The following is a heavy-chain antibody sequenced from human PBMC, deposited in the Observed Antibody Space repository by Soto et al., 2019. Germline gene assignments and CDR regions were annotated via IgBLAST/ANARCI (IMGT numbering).Heavy chain of an antibody. D-gene: IGHD6-6*01. CDR2: ISHRTLTI. CDR3: GRGGGSSPFDH. Sequence: PGGSLRLSCAASGFTFSDHYMAWFRQTPERGLEWLAYISHRTLTIYNARSVKDRFTISRDDATDSIYLQMNNMRLKDAAVYFCGRGGGSSPFDHWGQGTVVTVSS. J-gene: IGHJ5*02. V-gene: IGHV3-11*01. CDR1: GFTFSDHY.